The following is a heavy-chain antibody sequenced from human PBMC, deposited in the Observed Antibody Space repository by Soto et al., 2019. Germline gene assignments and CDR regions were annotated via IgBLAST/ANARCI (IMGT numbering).Heavy chain of an antibody. D-gene: IGHD2-15*01. CDR3: VRGYCTTSPCSGDFQF. J-gene: IGHJ1*01. Sequence: QVQLGQSGAELKKPGASVKVACKSSGYKFTTYFIHWVRQAPGQGLEWMGMIHPSGDTGYAQKFRSRVTMTIDTSTTTAYMELRNLTSEDTAVYFSVRGYCTTSPCSGDFQFWGQGTLVTVSS. CDR2: IHPSGDT. V-gene: IGHV1-46*01. CDR1: GYKFTTYF.